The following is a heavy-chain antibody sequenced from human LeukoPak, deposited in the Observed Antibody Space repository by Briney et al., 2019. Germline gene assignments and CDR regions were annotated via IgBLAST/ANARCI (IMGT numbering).Heavy chain of an antibody. CDR2: INHSGST. CDR3: ARARRSYGPLNWFDP. Sequence: SETLSLTCAVYGGSFSGYYWSWIRQPPGKGLEWIGEINHSGSTNYNPSLKSRVTISVDKSKNQFSLKLSSVTAADTAVYYCARARRSYGPLNWFDPWGQGTLVTVSS. J-gene: IGHJ5*02. CDR1: GGSFSGYY. V-gene: IGHV4-34*01. D-gene: IGHD3-10*01.